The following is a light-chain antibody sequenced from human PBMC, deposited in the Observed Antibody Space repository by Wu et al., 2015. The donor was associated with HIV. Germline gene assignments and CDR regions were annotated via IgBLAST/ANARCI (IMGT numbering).Light chain of an antibody. CDR2: AAS. V-gene: IGKV1-39*01. Sequence: DIQMTQSPSSLSASVGDRVTITCRASQSIDHYLNWYQKRPGKAPELLIYAASNLQSGVSSRFSGSGSGTHFTLTISSLQPEDTATYYCQQSYSTPFTFGPGTKVDIK. J-gene: IGKJ3*01. CDR1: QSIDHY. CDR3: QQSYSTPFT.